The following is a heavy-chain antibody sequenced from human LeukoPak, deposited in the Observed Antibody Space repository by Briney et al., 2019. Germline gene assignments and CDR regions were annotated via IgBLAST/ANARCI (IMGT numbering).Heavy chain of an antibody. V-gene: IGHV3-30-3*01. D-gene: IGHD6-13*01. CDR2: ISYDGSNK. Sequence: GRSLRLSCAASGFTFSSYAMHWGRQAPGKGLEWVAGISYDGSNKYYADSVKGRFTISRDNSKNTLYLQMNSLRDEDTAVYYCAKGGGAAAGYFDYWGQGTLVTVSS. CDR1: GFTFSSYA. J-gene: IGHJ4*02. CDR3: AKGGGAAAGYFDY.